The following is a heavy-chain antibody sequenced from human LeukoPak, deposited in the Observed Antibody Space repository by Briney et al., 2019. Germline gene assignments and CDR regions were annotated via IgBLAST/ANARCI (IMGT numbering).Heavy chain of an antibody. CDR1: GFTVSSNY. D-gene: IGHD6-19*01. CDR2: IYSGGST. Sequence: QPGGSLRLSCAASGFTVSSNYMSWVRQALGKGLEWVSVIYSGGSTYYADSVKGRFTISRDNSKNTLYLQMNSLRAEDTAVYYCARDSSGWNYYYYGMDVWGQGTTVTVSS. CDR3: ARDSSGWNYYYYGMDV. J-gene: IGHJ6*02. V-gene: IGHV3-53*01.